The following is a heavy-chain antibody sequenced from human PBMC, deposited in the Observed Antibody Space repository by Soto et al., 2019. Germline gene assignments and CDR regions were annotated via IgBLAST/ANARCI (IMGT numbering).Heavy chain of an antibody. V-gene: IGHV3-11*06. CDR2: ISGTSSYT. J-gene: IGHJ6*02. Sequence: QVQLVESGGGLVKPGGSLRLSCSASGFSFSDYYMSWLRQAPGKGLEWISFISGTSSYTDYAASLKGRFTISRDNAKNARYLRINSLRAEDAAVYHCAIAGTYSHLPATDVLGQRTTVTVSS. CDR1: GFSFSDYY. CDR3: AIAGTYSHLPATDV. D-gene: IGHD6-13*01.